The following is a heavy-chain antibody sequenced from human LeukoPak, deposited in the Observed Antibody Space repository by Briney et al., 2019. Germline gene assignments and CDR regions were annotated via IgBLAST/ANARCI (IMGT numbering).Heavy chain of an antibody. V-gene: IGHV4-39*01. CDR3: ARQSGYSYGKFDY. D-gene: IGHD5-18*01. CDR2: IYYSGST. J-gene: IGHJ4*02. CDR1: GGSISSSSYY. Sequence: PSETLSLTCTVSGGSISSSSYYWGWIRQPPGKGLEWIGSIYYSGSTYYNPSLKSRVTISVDTSKNQFSLKLSSVTAADTAVYYCARQSGYSYGKFDYRGQGTLVTVSS.